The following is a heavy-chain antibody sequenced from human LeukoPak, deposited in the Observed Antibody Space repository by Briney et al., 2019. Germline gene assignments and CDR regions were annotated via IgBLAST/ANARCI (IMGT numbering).Heavy chain of an antibody. D-gene: IGHD1-26*01. CDR3: ARQPMVVGAARGAYFDY. V-gene: IGHV4-59*08. Sequence: SETLSLTCTVSGGSISSYYWSWIRQPPGKGLEWIGYIYYSGSTNYNPSLKSRVTISVDTSKNQFSLRLSSVTAAGTAVYYCARQPMVVGAARGAYFDYWGQGTLVTVSS. CDR1: GGSISSYY. CDR2: IYYSGST. J-gene: IGHJ4*02.